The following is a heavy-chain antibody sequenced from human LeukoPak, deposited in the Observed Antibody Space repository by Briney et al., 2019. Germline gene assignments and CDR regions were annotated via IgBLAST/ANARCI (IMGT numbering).Heavy chain of an antibody. D-gene: IGHD6-13*01. CDR1: GFTFSNYW. J-gene: IGHJ4*02. CDR2: IYVDGRTT. Sequence: GGSLRLSCVASGFTFSNYWMHWVRQPPGKGLVWVSRIYVDGRTTNYADSVKGRFTISRDNSKNTLYLQMNSLRAEDTAVYYCAKYRQGIAEHFDYWGQGTLVTVSS. V-gene: IGHV3-74*01. CDR3: AKYRQGIAEHFDY.